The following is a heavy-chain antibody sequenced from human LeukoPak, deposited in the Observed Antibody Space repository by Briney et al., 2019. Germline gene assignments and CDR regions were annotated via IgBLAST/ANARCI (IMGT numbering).Heavy chain of an antibody. V-gene: IGHV3-23*01. D-gene: IGHD7-27*01. CDR2: ITTSDGNT. CDR3: AKDGGLWVSAHWGDS. J-gene: IGHJ4*02. CDR1: GFTFSSYT. Sequence: GGSLRPSCAASGFTFSSYTMSWVRQAPGKGLELVSPITTSDGNTYYADSVKGRFTVSRDNSKNTLFLQMNSLRAEDTAVYYCAKDGGLWVSAHWGDSWGRGTLVTVSS.